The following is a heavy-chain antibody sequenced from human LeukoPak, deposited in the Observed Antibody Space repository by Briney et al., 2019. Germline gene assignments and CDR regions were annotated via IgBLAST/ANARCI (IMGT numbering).Heavy chain of an antibody. D-gene: IGHD2-2*01. CDR2: RIPIFGTA. V-gene: IGHV1-69*13. CDR3: ARVNGPAARRPYYYYYYGMDV. CDR1: GGTFSSYA. Sequence: SVKVSCKASGGTFSSYAISWVRQAPGQGREWMGGRIPIFGTANYKQKFQGRVTITADESTSTAYMELSSLRSEDTAVYYCARVNGPAARRPYYYYYYGMDVWGKGTPVTVSS. J-gene: IGHJ6*04.